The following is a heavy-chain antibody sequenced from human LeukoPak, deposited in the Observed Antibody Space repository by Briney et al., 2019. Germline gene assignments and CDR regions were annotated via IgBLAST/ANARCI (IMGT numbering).Heavy chain of an antibody. D-gene: IGHD1-26*01. Sequence: GGSLRLSCAASGFSFSSYWMSWVRQAPGKGLEWVANIKQDGSEKYYVDSVKGRFTISRDNAKNSLYLQMNSLRAEDTAVYYCARVGSGSSNYYYYYYMDVWGKGTTVTVSS. CDR3: ARVGSGSSNYYYYYYMDV. V-gene: IGHV3-7*01. CDR2: IKQDGSEK. J-gene: IGHJ6*03. CDR1: GFSFSSYW.